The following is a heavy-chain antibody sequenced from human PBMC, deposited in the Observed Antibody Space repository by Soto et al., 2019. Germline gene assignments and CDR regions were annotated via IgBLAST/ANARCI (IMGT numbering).Heavy chain of an antibody. CDR1: GGTFSSYA. CDR2: IIPIFGTA. J-gene: IGHJ5*02. D-gene: IGHD3-22*01. Sequence: ASVKVSCKASGGTFSSYAISWVRQAPGQGLEWMGGIIPIFGTANYAQKFQGRVTITADESTSTAYMELSSLRSEDTAVYYCARASHYYDSSGSRFDPWGQETLVTVSS. CDR3: ARASHYYDSSGSRFDP. V-gene: IGHV1-69*13.